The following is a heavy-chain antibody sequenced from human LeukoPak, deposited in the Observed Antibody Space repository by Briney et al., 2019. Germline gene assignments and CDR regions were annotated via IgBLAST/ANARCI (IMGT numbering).Heavy chain of an antibody. D-gene: IGHD4-17*01. J-gene: IGHJ4*02. Sequence: SGPTLFKPTQPLTVTCTFSGFSRSTSGVGVGWIRQPPEKALEWLALIYWDDDKRYSPSLKSRLTITKDTSKNQVVLTMTNMDPVDTATYFCAHMVTVTTTFGYWGQGTLVTVSS. CDR1: GFSRSTSGVG. CDR3: AHMVTVTTTFGY. V-gene: IGHV2-5*02. CDR2: IYWDDDK.